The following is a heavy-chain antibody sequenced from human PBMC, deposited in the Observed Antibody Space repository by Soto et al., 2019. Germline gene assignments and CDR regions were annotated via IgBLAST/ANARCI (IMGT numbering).Heavy chain of an antibody. V-gene: IGHV1-3*01. CDR2: INAGNGNT. D-gene: IGHD2-15*01. CDR3: ERGPGGPDGPGDY. J-gene: IGHJ4*02. CDR1: GYTFTSYA. Sequence: QVQLVQSGAEVKKPGASVKVSCKASGYTFTSYAMHWVRQAPGQRLEWMGWINAGNGNTKYSQKFQGRVTITRDTSASKAYMELSSLRSEDTAVYYCERGPGGPDGPGDYWGQGTLVTVSS.